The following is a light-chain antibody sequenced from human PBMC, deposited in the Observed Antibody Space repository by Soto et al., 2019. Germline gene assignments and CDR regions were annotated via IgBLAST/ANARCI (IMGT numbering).Light chain of an antibody. V-gene: IGLV3-1*01. CDR3: QAWDSSTVV. J-gene: IGLJ2*01. CDR2: HGT. CDR1: KLGDKY. Sequence: SSELSQPSSVSVSPGQTASIACFGDKLGDKYAYWFQHKAGQSPVLVIYHGTKRPSGIPERFSASNSGNTATLTISGTQAMDEADYYCQAWDSSTVVFGGGTQLTVL.